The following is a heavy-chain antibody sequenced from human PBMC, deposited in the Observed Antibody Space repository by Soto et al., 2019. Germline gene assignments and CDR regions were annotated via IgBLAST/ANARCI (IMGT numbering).Heavy chain of an antibody. CDR2: IDASGST. V-gene: IGHV4-4*07. Sequence: SEALSLTCTVSDGSISTYYCNWIRQPAGKGLEWIGRIDASGSTDYDPSLKSRVTMSVDTSKNQFSLRLSSVTAADTAVYYCARGGHDFWSGPFDYWGQGAQVTVSS. CDR3: ARGGHDFWSGPFDY. CDR1: DGSISTYY. J-gene: IGHJ4*02. D-gene: IGHD3-3*01.